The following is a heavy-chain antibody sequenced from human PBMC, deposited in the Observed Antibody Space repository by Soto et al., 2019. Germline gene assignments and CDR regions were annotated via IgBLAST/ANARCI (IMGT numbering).Heavy chain of an antibody. J-gene: IGHJ6*02. Sequence: GGSLRLSCAASGFTFSDYYMSWIRQAPGKGLEWVSYISSSGSTIYYADSVKGRFTTSRDNAKNSLYLQMNSLRAEDTAVYYCAREHLVTGDTYYGMDVWGQGTTVTVSS. CDR1: GFTFSDYY. D-gene: IGHD6-6*01. V-gene: IGHV3-11*01. CDR2: ISSSGSTI. CDR3: AREHLVTGDTYYGMDV.